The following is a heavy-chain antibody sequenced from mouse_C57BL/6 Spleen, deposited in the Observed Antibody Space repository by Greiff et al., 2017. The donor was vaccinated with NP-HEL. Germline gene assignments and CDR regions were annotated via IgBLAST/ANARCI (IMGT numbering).Heavy chain of an antibody. V-gene: IGHV1-62-2*01. CDR1: GYPFTEYT. CDR3: ARHEESGLTGTPYFDY. CDR2: FYPGIGSI. Sequence: VQLVESGAELVKPGASVKLSCKASGYPFTEYTIHWVKQRSGQGLEWIGWFYPGIGSIKYNETFKDKATLTAYNSSSTVYMELSRLTSEDSAVYFCARHEESGLTGTPYFDYWGQGTTLTVSS. D-gene: IGHD4-1*01. J-gene: IGHJ2*01.